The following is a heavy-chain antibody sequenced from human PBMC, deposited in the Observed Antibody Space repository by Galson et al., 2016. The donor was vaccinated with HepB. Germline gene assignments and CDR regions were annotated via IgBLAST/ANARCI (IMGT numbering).Heavy chain of an antibody. J-gene: IGHJ3*01. CDR3: ARTRHDYSDPFDV. D-gene: IGHD4-11*01. CDR2: IHPHDSDT. CDR1: GYTFTTYW. V-gene: IGHV5-51*01. Sequence: QSGAEVKKPGESLRISCKASGYTFTTYWIGWVRQKPGKGLEWMGIIHPHDSDTRYSPSFQGQVTISVDKSIRTAYLQWSSLKASDTVMYYCARTRHDYSDPFDVWGQGTMVTVSS.